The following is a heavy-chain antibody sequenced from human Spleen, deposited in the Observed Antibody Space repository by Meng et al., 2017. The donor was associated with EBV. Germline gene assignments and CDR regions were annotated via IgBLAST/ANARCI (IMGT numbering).Heavy chain of an antibody. V-gene: IGHV4-30-4*08. J-gene: IGHJ5*02. D-gene: IGHD6-13*01. Sequence: QGQLQEPGPGLLMPAETPSLTCTVSGDSVSRDNVHWTWIRQSPGTGLEWIGYIFFGGSTNYNPSLKSRVTMSVDTSKNQFSLKLSSVTAADTAVYYCASSLYSSSRVNWFDPWGQGALVTVSS. CDR3: ASSLYSSSRVNWFDP. CDR2: IFFGGST. CDR1: GDSVSRDNVH.